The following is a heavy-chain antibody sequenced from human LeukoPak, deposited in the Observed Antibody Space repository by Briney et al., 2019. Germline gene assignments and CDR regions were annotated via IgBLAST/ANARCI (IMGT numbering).Heavy chain of an antibody. Sequence: GGSLRLSCAASGFTFNNAWMSWVRQAPGKGLEWVGRIKSKTDGGTTDYAAPVKGRFTISRDDSKTTLYLQMNSPKTEDTAVYYCATGNLVTGFDYWGQGTLVTVSS. D-gene: IGHD2-21*02. CDR1: GFTFNNAW. CDR3: ATGNLVTGFDY. CDR2: IKSKTDGGTT. V-gene: IGHV3-15*01. J-gene: IGHJ4*02.